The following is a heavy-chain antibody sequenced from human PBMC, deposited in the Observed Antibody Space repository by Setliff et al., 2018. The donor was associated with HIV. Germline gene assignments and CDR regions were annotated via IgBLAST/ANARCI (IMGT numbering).Heavy chain of an antibody. CDR3: SRGGRPTDEYVWFDP. CDR2: IRENAYGGTT. Sequence: TGGSLRLSCTGSEFNFNAYAMSWVRQAPGKGLEWVGLIRENAYGGTTEYAASVEGRFTISRDDSRGVAYLQMNSLKSEDTAVYYCSRGGRPTDEYVWFDPWGQGTQVTVSS. J-gene: IGHJ5*02. CDR1: EFNFNAYA. D-gene: IGHD2-15*01. V-gene: IGHV3-49*04.